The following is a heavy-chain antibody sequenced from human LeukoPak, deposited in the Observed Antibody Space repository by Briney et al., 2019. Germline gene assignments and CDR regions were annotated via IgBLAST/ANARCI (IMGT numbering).Heavy chain of an antibody. Sequence: SETLSLTCTVSGGSISSSNYYWGWIRQPPGKGLEWIGNTYFGGNTYFNPSLKSRVTISVDTSKNQFSLELSSVTAADTAVYYCARSRGTTIFDYWGQGTLVTVSS. CDR3: ARSRGTTIFDY. V-gene: IGHV4-39*07. CDR1: GGSISSSNYY. J-gene: IGHJ4*02. CDR2: TYFGGNT. D-gene: IGHD1-1*01.